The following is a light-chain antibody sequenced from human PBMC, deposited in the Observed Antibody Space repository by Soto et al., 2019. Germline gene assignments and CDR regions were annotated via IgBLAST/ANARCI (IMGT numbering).Light chain of an antibody. CDR3: QQRTSWPIFT. CDR1: QSVSSY. Sequence: EILLTHSRATLALSPGGTANLSRIGSQSVSSYLAWYQQKPGQAPRLLIYDASNRATGIPARFRGSGSGTDFTLTISSLEPEDFAVYYCQQRTSWPIFTFGPGTKVDIK. J-gene: IGKJ3*01. CDR2: DAS. V-gene: IGKV3-11*01.